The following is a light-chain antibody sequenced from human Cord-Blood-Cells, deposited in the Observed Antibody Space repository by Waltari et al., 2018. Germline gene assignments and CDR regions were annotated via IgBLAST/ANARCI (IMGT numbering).Light chain of an antibody. CDR2: RNN. J-gene: IGLJ3*02. Sequence: QSVLTQPPSASGTPGQRVTIPCSGSSSTIGRTYVYWYQQLPGTAPKLLIYRNNQRPSGVPDRFSGSKSGTSASLAISGLRSEDEADDYCAAWDDSLSGVFGGGTKLTVL. CDR1: SSTIGRTY. V-gene: IGLV1-47*01. CDR3: AAWDDSLSGV.